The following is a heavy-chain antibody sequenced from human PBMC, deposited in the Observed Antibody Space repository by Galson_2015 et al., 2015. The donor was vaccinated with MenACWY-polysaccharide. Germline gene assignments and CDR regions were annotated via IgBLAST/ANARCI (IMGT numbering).Heavy chain of an antibody. J-gene: IGHJ5*02. CDR1: GFTFSGYW. V-gene: IGHV3-7*04. CDR3: ARGQKTLGP. Sequence: SLRLSCAASGFTFSGYWMSWVRQAPGKGLEWVANIKQDGSENYYVDSVKGRITISRDNAKNSLYLQMNSLRAEDTAVYYCARGQKTLGPWGQGTLSPSPQ. CDR2: IKQDGSEN.